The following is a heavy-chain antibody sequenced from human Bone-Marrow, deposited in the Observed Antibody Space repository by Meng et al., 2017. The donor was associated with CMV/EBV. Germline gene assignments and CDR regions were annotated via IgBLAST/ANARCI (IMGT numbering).Heavy chain of an antibody. CDR3: ARESEAMDYYYYGMDV. J-gene: IGHJ6*02. D-gene: IGHD5-18*01. CDR2: ISSSSSYI. CDR1: GFTFSSYS. V-gene: IGHV3-21*01. Sequence: GGSLRLSCAASGFTFSSYSMNWVRQAPGKGLEWVSSISSSSSYIYYADSVKGRFTISRDNAKNSLSLQMNSLRAEDTAVYYCARESEAMDYYYYGMDVWGQGTTVTVSS.